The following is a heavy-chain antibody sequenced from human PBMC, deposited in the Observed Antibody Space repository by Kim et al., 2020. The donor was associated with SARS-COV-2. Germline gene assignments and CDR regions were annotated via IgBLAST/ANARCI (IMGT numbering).Heavy chain of an antibody. CDR1: GGSISSGGYY. CDR3: AREEMATIDY. CDR2: IYYSGST. Sequence: SETLSLTCTVSGGSISSGGYYWSWIRQHPGKGLEWIGYIYYSGSTYYNPSLKSRVTISVDTSKNQFSLKLSSVTAADTAVYYCAREEMATIDYWGQGTLVTVSS. J-gene: IGHJ4*02. V-gene: IGHV4-31*03. D-gene: IGHD5-12*01.